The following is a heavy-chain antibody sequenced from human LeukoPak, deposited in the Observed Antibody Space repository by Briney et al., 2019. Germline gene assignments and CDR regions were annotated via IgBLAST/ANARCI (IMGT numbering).Heavy chain of an antibody. Sequence: PSETLSLTCTVSGGSISSYYWSWIRQPPAKGLEWIGYIYYSGSTNYNPSLKSRVTISVDTSKNQFSLKLSSVTAADTAVYYCAGQRSYDAFDIWGQGTMVTVSS. CDR1: GGSISSYY. CDR3: AGQRSYDAFDI. D-gene: IGHD6-25*01. CDR2: IYYSGST. J-gene: IGHJ3*02. V-gene: IGHV4-59*01.